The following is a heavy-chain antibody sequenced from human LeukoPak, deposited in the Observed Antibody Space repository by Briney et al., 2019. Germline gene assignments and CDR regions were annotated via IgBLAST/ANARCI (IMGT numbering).Heavy chain of an antibody. CDR1: GGSISSGSYY. Sequence: SETLSLTRTVSGGSISSGSYYWSWIRQPAGKGLEWIGRIYTSGSTNYNPSLKSRVTISVDTSKNQFSLKLSSVTAADTAVYYCARDGDTAMDSFDYWGQGTLVTVSS. V-gene: IGHV4-61*02. J-gene: IGHJ4*02. CDR2: IYTSGST. D-gene: IGHD5-18*01. CDR3: ARDGDTAMDSFDY.